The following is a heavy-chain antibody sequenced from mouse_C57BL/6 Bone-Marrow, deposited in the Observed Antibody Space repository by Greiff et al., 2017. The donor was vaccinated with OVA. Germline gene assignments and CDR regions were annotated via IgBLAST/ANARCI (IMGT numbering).Heavy chain of an antibody. CDR2: IDPENGDT. V-gene: IGHV14-4*01. CDR3: TTYRY. J-gene: IGHJ2*01. Sequence: VQLQQSGAELVRPGASVKLSCTASGFNIKDDYMHWVKERPEQGLEWIGWIDPENGDTEYASKFQGKATITADTSSQTVYLHLSSLTSEDTAVYYCTTYRYGGQGTTLTVSS. CDR1: GFNIKDDY.